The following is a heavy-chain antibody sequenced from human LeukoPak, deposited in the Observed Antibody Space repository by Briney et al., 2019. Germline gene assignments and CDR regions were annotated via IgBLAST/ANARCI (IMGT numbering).Heavy chain of an antibody. V-gene: IGHV4-39*07. CDR3: TRDVHRYLGGGSFNWNDYPYYMDV. D-gene: IGHD1-1*01. CDR1: GGSISSSSYY. J-gene: IGHJ6*03. CDR2: IYYSGST. Sequence: SETLSLTCTVSGGSISSSSYYWGWIRQPPGKGLEWIGSIYYSGSTYYNPSLKSRVTISVDTSKNQFSLKLTSVTAADTAVYYCTRDVHRYLGGGSFNWNDYPYYMDVWGTGTTVTVS.